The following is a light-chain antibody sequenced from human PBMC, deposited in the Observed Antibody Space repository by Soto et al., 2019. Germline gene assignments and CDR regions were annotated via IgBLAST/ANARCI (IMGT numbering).Light chain of an antibody. Sequence: ELVLTQSPATLSLSPGERATLSCRASQMVSSYLAWYQQKPGQAPRLLIYDASNRATGIPARFSGSGSGTDFTLTISSLEPEDFAVYYCQQRSNWPITFGQGTRLEIK. CDR1: QMVSSY. V-gene: IGKV3-11*01. CDR2: DAS. CDR3: QQRSNWPIT. J-gene: IGKJ5*01.